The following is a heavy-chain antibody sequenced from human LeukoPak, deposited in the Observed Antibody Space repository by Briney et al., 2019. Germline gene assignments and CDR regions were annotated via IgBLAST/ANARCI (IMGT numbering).Heavy chain of an antibody. J-gene: IGHJ4*02. CDR2: ISAYNGNT. D-gene: IGHD5-24*01. V-gene: IGHV1-18*01. CDR3: ARDRDGYNYLGY. Sequence: ASVKVSCKASGYTFTSYGISWVRQAPGQGPEWMGWISAYNGNTNYAQKLQGRVTMTTDTSTSTAYMELRSLRSDDTAVYYCARDRDGYNYLGYWGQGTLVTVSS. CDR1: GYTFTSYG.